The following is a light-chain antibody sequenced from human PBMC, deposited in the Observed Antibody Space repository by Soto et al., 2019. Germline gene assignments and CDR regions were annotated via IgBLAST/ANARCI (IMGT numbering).Light chain of an antibody. CDR1: QGIRNY. J-gene: IGKJ1*01. Sequence: DIQMTQSPSSLSASVGDRVTITCRASQGIRNYLGWYQLKPGKAPKRLIYDASSLQSGVPSRFSGSGSGTEFTLTISSLQPEDFATYYCLQHTSYPWTFGQGTKVEIK. CDR2: DAS. CDR3: LQHTSYPWT. V-gene: IGKV1-17*01.